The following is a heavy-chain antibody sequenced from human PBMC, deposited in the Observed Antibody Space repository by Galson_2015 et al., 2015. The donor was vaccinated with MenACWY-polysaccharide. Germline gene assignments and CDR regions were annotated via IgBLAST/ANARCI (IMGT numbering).Heavy chain of an antibody. J-gene: IGHJ4*02. D-gene: IGHD3-10*01. CDR2: INTNTGNP. V-gene: IGHV7-4-1*02. CDR3: ARDPKQKPTTVPTGRFDY. Sequence: SVKVSCKASGYTFTTYAMNWVRQAPGQGLEWMGGINTNTGNPTYAQGFTGRFVFSLDASVSTAYLQISSLKAEDTAVYYCARDPKQKPTTVPTGRFDYWGQGTLLTVSS. CDR1: GYTFTTYA.